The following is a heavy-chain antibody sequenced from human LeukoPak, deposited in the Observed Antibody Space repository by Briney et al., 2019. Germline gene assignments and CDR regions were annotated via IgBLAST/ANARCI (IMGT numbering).Heavy chain of an antibody. J-gene: IGHJ4*02. CDR2: IKQDGSEK. D-gene: IGHD2-2*01. CDR1: GFTFSSYG. CDR3: AGPPAY. Sequence: GGSLRLSCAASGFTFSSYGMHWVRQAPGKGLEWVAYIKQDGSEKYYVDSVKGRFTISRDNARNSPYLQMNSLRAEDTAVYYCAGPPAYWGQGTLVTVSS. V-gene: IGHV3-7*01.